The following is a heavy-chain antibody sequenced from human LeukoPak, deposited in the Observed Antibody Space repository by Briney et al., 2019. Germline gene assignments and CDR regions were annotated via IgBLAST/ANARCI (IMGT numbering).Heavy chain of an antibody. V-gene: IGHV4-34*01. J-gene: IGHJ4*02. CDR1: GGSFSGYY. D-gene: IGHD6-6*01. Sequence: SSETLSLTCAVYGGSFSGYYWSWIRQPPGKGLEWIGEINHSGSTNYNPSLKSRVTISVDTSKNQFSLKLSSVTAADTAVYYCARIEYSSSSLHFDYWGQGTLVTVSS. CDR2: INHSGST. CDR3: ARIEYSSSSLHFDY.